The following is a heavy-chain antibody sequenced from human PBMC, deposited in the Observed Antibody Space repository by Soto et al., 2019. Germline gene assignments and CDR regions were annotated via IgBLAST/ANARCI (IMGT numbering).Heavy chain of an antibody. CDR1: GYTFTSYD. CDR3: ARGLGYCSSTSCYENWFDP. CDR2: MNPNSGNT. V-gene: IGHV1-8*01. J-gene: IGHJ5*02. Sequence: QVQLVQSGAEVKKPGASVKVSCKASGYTFTSYDINWVRQATGQGLEWMGWMNPNSGNTGYAQKFQGRVTMTRNTSISTAYMELSSLRSEDTAVYYCARGLGYCSSTSCYENWFDPWGQGNLVTVSS. D-gene: IGHD2-2*01.